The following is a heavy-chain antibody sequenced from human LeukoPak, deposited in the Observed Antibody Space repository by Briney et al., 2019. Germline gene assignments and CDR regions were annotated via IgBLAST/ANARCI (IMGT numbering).Heavy chain of an antibody. CDR2: IIPIFGTA. CDR1: GGTFSSYA. V-gene: IGHV1-69*13. D-gene: IGHD6-19*01. J-gene: IGHJ5*02. CDR3: ARGIAVAYNWFDP. Sequence: GASVKVSCKASGGTFSSYAISWGRQAPGQGLEWMGGIIPIFGTANYAQKFQGRVTITADESTSTAYMELSSLRSEDTAVYYCARGIAVAYNWFDPWGQGTLVTVSS.